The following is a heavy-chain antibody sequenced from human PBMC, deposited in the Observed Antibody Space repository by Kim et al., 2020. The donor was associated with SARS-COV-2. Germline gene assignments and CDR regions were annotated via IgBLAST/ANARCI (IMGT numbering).Heavy chain of an antibody. CDR3: ARSGRTPPASQEDIVVVPAAYPVEEHHYYYYGMDV. V-gene: IGHV5-10-1*01. J-gene: IGHJ6*02. D-gene: IGHD2-2*01. Sequence: GESLKISCKGSGYSFTSYWISWVRQMPGKGLEWMGRIYPSDSYTNYSPSFQGHVTISADKSISTAYLQWSSLKASDTTMYYCARSGRTPPASQEDIVVVPAAYPVEEHHYYYYGMDVWGQGTTVTVSS. CDR1: GYSFTSYW. CDR2: IYPSDSYT.